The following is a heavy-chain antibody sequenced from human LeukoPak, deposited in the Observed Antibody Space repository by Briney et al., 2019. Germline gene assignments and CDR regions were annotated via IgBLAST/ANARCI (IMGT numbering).Heavy chain of an antibody. CDR1: GFTFSSYW. Sequence: GGSLRLSCAASGFTFSSYWMSWVRQAPGKGLEWVANIKQDGSEKYYVDSVKGRFTISRDNAKNSLYPQMNSLGDEDTAVYYCARAYTSSARNWFDPWGQGTLVTVSP. CDR3: ARAYTSSARNWFDP. CDR2: IKQDGSEK. D-gene: IGHD6-6*01. J-gene: IGHJ5*02. V-gene: IGHV3-7*01.